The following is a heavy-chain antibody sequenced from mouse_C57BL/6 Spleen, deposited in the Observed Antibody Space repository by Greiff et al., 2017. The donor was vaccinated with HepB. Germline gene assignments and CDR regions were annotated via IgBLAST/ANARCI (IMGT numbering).Heavy chain of an antibody. D-gene: IGHD2-2*01. CDR3: ARGYGYPFAY. J-gene: IGHJ3*01. Sequence: VQLQQSGPELVKPGASVKIPCKASGYTFTDYNMDWVKQSHGKSLEWIGDINPNNGGTIYNQKFKGKATLTVDKSSSTAYMELRSLTSEDTAVYYCARGYGYPFAYWGQGTLVTVSA. CDR1: GYTFTDYN. CDR2: INPNNGGT. V-gene: IGHV1-18*01.